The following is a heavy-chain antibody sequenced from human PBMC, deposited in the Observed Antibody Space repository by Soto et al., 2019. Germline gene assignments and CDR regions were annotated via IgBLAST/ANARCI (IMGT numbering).Heavy chain of an antibody. Sequence: SVKVSCKASGFTFTSSAVQWVRQARGQRLEWIGWIVVGSGNTNYAQKFQERVTITRDMSTSTAYMELSSLRSEDTAVYYCAVTYDSSGYPFDYWGQGTLVTVSS. CDR1: GFTFTSSA. V-gene: IGHV1-58*01. J-gene: IGHJ4*02. D-gene: IGHD3-22*01. CDR2: IVVGSGNT. CDR3: AVTYDSSGYPFDY.